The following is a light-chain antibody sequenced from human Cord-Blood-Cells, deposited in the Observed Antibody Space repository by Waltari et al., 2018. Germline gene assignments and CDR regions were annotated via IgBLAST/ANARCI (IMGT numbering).Light chain of an antibody. CDR2: GAS. Sequence: EIVMTQSPATLSVSPGERATLSCRASQSVSSNLAWYQQKPGQAPRLLIYGASTSATGIPARFSGSGSGTEFTLTISSLQSEDFAVYYCQQYNNWPPRYKNLGQGTKLEIK. J-gene: IGKJ2*01. CDR3: QQYNNWPPRYKN. CDR1: QSVSSN. V-gene: IGKV3-15*01.